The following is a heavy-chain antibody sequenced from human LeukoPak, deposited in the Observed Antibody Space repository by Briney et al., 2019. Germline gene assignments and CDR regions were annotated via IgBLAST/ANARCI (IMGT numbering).Heavy chain of an antibody. D-gene: IGHD1-26*01. J-gene: IGHJ4*02. CDR2: ISGSGDST. CDR1: GFTFSSYA. V-gene: IGHV3-23*01. CDR3: ARDQGSGKLDY. Sequence: GGSLRLSCSASGFTFSSYAMSWIRHAPGKGLEWVSAISGSGDSTYYADSVKGRFTISRDNSKNTLYLQMNSLRAEDTAVYYCARDQGSGKLDYWGQGTLVTVSS.